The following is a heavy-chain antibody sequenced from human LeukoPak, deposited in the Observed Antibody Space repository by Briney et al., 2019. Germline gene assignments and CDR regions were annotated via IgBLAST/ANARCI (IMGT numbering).Heavy chain of an antibody. CDR3: ARALLWFGEPSHIDY. J-gene: IGHJ4*02. Sequence: GSVKVSCKASGYTFTSYGISWVRQAPGQGLEWMGWITAYNDKTNYAQKLQGRVTMTTDTSTSTAYMELRSLRSDDTAVYYCARALLWFGEPSHIDYWGQGTLVTAS. CDR2: ITAYNDKT. D-gene: IGHD3-10*01. V-gene: IGHV1-18*01. CDR1: GYTFTSYG.